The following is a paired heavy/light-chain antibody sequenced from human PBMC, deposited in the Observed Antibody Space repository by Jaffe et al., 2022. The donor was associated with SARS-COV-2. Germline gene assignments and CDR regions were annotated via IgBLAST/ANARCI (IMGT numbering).Heavy chain of an antibody. CDR3: ARQYGDYPNWFDP. V-gene: IGHV4-30-4*01. CDR2: IYYSGST. CDR1: GGSISSGDYY. Sequence: QVQLQESGPGLVKPSQTLSLTCTVSGGSISSGDYYWSWIRQPPGKGLEWIGYIYYSGSTYYNPSLKSRVTISVDTSKNQFSLKLSSVTAADTAVYYCARQYGDYPNWFDPWGQGTLVTVSS. D-gene: IGHD4-17*01. J-gene: IGHJ5*02.
Light chain of an antibody. V-gene: IGLV6-57*01. Sequence: NFMLTQPHSVSESPGKTVTISCTRSSGSIASNYVQWYQQRPGSSPTTVIYEDNQRPSGVPDRFSGSIDSSSNSASLTISGLKTEDEADYYCQSYDSSNHWVFGGGTKLTVL. CDR3: QSYDSSNHWV. CDR2: EDN. J-gene: IGLJ3*02. CDR1: SGSIASNY.